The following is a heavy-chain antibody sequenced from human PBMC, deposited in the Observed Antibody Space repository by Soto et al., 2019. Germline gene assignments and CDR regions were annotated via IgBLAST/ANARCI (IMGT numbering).Heavy chain of an antibody. CDR2: ISYDGSNK. CDR1: GFTFSSYG. J-gene: IGHJ4*02. V-gene: IGHV3-30*18. D-gene: IGHD3-22*01. Sequence: GGSLRLSCAASGFTFSSYGMHWVRQAPGKGLEWVAVISYDGSNKYYADSVKGRFTISRDNSKNTLYLQMNSLRAEDTGVYYCAKDSIPMIVVGVYYFDYWGQGTLVTAPQ. CDR3: AKDSIPMIVVGVYYFDY.